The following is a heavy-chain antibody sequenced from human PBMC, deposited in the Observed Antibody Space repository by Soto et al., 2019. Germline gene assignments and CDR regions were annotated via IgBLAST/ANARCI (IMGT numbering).Heavy chain of an antibody. V-gene: IGHV1-2*04. CDR3: ARGSGAYGGWFDP. CDR1: GYTFTGYY. D-gene: IGHD3-10*01. CDR2: INPNSGGT. Sequence: QVQLVQSGAEVKKPGASVKVSCKASGYTFTGYYMHWVRQAPGQGLEWMGWINPNSGGTNYAQKFRGWVTMTRDTSISTAYMELSRLSSDDTAVYYCARGSGAYGGWFDPWGQGTLVTVSS. J-gene: IGHJ5*02.